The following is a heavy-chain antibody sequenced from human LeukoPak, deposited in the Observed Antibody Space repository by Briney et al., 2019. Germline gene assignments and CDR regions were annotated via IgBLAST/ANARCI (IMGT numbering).Heavy chain of an antibody. D-gene: IGHD6-19*01. J-gene: IGHJ6*02. CDR3: ARDVTNGYSSGWYAPDYYYGMDV. CDR2: ISYDGSNK. Sequence: GRSLRLSCAASGFTFSSYAMHRVRQAPGKGLEWVAVISYDGSNKYYADSVKGRFTISRDNAKNSLNLQMNSLRAEDTAVYYCARDVTNGYSSGWYAPDYYYGMDVWGQGTTVTVSS. V-gene: IGHV3-30-3*01. CDR1: GFTFSSYA.